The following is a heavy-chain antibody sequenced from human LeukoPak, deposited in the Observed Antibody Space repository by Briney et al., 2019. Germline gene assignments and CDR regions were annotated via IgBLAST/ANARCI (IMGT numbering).Heavy chain of an antibody. Sequence: SETLSLTCTVSGGSITSYYWSWIRQPPGKGLEWIGYIHYSGSTNYNPSLKSRVTMSLGTSNNQVSLWLNSMTAADTAVYYCARHISSGGTYAHFDGWGQGTLVTVSS. D-gene: IGHD1-26*01. V-gene: IGHV4-59*08. CDR2: IHYSGST. CDR3: ARHISSGGTYAHFDG. CDR1: GGSITSYY. J-gene: IGHJ4*02.